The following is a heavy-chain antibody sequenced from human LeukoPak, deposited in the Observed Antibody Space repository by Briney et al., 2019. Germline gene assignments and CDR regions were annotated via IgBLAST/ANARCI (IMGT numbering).Heavy chain of an antibody. CDR1: GYSISTNNY. CDR3: ARRLRFRSPLFFDY. CDR2: LYHSGST. J-gene: IGHJ4*02. V-gene: IGHV4-38-2*02. D-gene: IGHD3-3*01. Sequence: SETLSLTCTVSGYSISTNNYWGWIRQPPGKGLEWIGSLYHSGSTNYNPSLKSRVTISVDTSKNQFSLKLSSVTAADTAVYYCARRLRFRSPLFFDYWGQGTLVTVSS.